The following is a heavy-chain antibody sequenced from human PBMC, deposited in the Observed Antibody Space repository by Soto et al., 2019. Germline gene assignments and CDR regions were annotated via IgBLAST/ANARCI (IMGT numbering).Heavy chain of an antibody. J-gene: IGHJ6*02. CDR2: IKSKTDGGTT. V-gene: IGHV3-15*07. CDR1: GFTFSNAW. CDR3: TTDLRCSSTSCYAPYYYYYYGMDV. Sequence: EVQLVESGGGLVKPGGSLRLSCAASGFTFSNAWMNWVRQAPGKGLEWVGRIKSKTDGGTTDYAAPVKGRFTISRDDSKNTLYLQMNSLKTEDTAVYYCTTDLRCSSTSCYAPYYYYYYGMDVWGQGTTVTVSS. D-gene: IGHD2-2*01.